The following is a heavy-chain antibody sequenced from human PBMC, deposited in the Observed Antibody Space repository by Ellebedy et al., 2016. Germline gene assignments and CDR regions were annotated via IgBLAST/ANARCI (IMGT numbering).Heavy chain of an antibody. D-gene: IGHD1-1*01. CDR1: GLIVDY. CDR2: IWYDGSNQ. Sequence: GESLKISCAASGLIVDYMSWVRQAPGKGLEWVAVIWYDGSNQYYGDSVKGRFTISRDNSKNTVYLQMNSLRDEDTAVYYCARELLDSAGAFDIWGQGTMVTVSS. J-gene: IGHJ3*02. CDR3: ARELLDSAGAFDI. V-gene: IGHV3-33*08.